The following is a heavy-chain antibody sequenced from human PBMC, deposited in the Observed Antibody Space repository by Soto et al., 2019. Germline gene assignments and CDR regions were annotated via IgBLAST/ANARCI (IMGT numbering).Heavy chain of an antibody. Sequence: SETLSLTCTVSGGSISSYYWSWIRQPPGKGLEWIGYIYYSGSTNYNPSLKSRVTISVDTSKNQFSLKLSSVTAADTAVYYCARDIGAYGDSDYYYYGMDVWGLGTTVTVSS. V-gene: IGHV4-59*01. CDR1: GGSISSYY. J-gene: IGHJ6*02. CDR3: ARDIGAYGDSDYYYYGMDV. D-gene: IGHD4-17*01. CDR2: IYYSGST.